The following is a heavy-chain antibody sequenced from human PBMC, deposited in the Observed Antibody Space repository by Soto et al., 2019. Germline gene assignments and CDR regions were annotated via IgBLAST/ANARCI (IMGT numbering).Heavy chain of an antibody. CDR3: ARVLKASTSCQFDY. D-gene: IGHD2-2*01. V-gene: IGHV4-59*12. CDR2: IYYSGST. Sequence: PSETLSLTCTVSGGSISSYYWSWIRQPPGKGLEWIGYIYYSGSTNYNPSLKSRVTISVDTSKNQFSLKLSSVTAADTAVYYCARVLKASTSCQFDYWGQGTLVTVSS. J-gene: IGHJ4*02. CDR1: GGSISSYY.